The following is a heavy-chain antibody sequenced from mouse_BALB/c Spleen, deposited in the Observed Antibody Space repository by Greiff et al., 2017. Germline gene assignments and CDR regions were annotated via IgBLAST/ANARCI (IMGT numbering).Heavy chain of an antibody. CDR1: GFSLTGYG. V-gene: IGHV2-6-7*01. CDR2: IWGDGST. D-gene: IGHD1-1*01. Sequence: VMLVESGPGLVAPSQSLSITCTVSGFSLTGYGVNWVRQPPGKGLEWLGMIWGDGSTDYNSALKSRLSISKDNSKSQVFLKMNSLQTDDTARYYCARESRYYYGSSFYAMDYWGQGTSVTVSS. J-gene: IGHJ4*01. CDR3: ARESRYYYGSSFYAMDY.